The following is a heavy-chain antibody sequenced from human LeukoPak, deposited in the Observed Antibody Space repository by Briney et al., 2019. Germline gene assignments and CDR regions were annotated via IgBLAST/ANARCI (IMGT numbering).Heavy chain of an antibody. CDR2: ISGGSDII. Sequence: GGSLRLSCAASGFTFSTYSMTWVRQAPGKGLEWVSYISGGSDIIYYADSVKGRFAISRDNAKNSLYLQMNSLRDEDTAVYHCARGAAVAGRDNWFDPWGQGTLVTVSS. J-gene: IGHJ5*02. V-gene: IGHV3-48*02. D-gene: IGHD6-19*01. CDR1: GFTFSTYS. CDR3: ARGAAVAGRDNWFDP.